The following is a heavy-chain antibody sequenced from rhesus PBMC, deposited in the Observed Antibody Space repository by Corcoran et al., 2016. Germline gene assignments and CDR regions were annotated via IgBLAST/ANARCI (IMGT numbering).Heavy chain of an antibody. J-gene: IGHJ6*01. CDR2: ISVSSGST. D-gene: IGHD2-21*01. CDR1: GGSISSSNW. Sequence: QVQLQESGPGLVKPSETLSLTCAVSGGSISSSNWWSWIRQTPGKGLEWIGYISVSSGSTYYNPSPKDRGNISIDTSKNQFALKLSSVTAADTAVDYCAREYCTGSGCYAYYCLDSWGQGVVVTVSS. V-gene: IGHV4-65*01. CDR3: AREYCTGSGCYAYYCLDS.